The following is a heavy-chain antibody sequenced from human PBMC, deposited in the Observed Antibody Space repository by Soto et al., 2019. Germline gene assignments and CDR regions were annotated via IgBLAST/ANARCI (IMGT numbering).Heavy chain of an antibody. J-gene: IGHJ5*02. V-gene: IGHV2-5*02. CDR2: IYWDDDK. D-gene: IGHD1-1*01. CDR3: AHRPPERELATFDP. Sequence: QITLKESGPTLVKPTQTLTLTCTFSGFSLSTSGVAVGWIRQPPGKALEWLALIYWDDDKRYSPSLKSRLTITKDTSKNQVVLTTTNMDPVDTATYYCAHRPPERELATFDPWGQGTLVTVSS. CDR1: GFSLSTSGVA.